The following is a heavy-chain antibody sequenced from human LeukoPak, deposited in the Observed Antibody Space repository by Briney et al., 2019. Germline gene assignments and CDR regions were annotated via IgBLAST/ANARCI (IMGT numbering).Heavy chain of an antibody. CDR2: IYTSGST. V-gene: IGHV4-4*07. Sequence: SETLSLTSTVSVGSISSYYGSWIREPAGRGLECVGRIYTSGSTNYNASLKSRVTMSVDTSKNQFSLKVHSVTAADTAVYYCARERFSSTSSGYYYYYMDVWGKGTTVTISS. CDR3: ARERFSSTSSGYYYYYMDV. D-gene: IGHD2-2*01. J-gene: IGHJ6*03. CDR1: VGSISSYY.